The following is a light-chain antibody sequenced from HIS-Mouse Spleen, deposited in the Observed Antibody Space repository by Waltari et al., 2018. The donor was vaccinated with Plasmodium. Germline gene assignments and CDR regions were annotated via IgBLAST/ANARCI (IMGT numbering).Light chain of an antibody. CDR2: AAS. CDR1: QSIISY. Sequence: DIQMTQSPSSLSASVGVRVTITCRASQSIISYLNWYQQKPGKAPKLLIYAASSLQSGVPSRFSGTGSGTDFTLTISSLQPEDFATYFCQQSYSTWTFGQGTKVEIK. CDR3: QQSYSTWT. J-gene: IGKJ1*01. V-gene: IGKV1-39*01.